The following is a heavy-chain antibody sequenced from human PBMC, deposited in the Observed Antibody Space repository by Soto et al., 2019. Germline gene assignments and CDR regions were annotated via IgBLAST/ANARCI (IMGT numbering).Heavy chain of an antibody. Sequence: NPSETLSLTCAVYGGSFSGYYWSWIRQPPGKGLEWIGEINHSGSTNYNPSLKSRVTISVDTSKNQFSLKLSSVTAADTAVYYCARLAVVRGVIGYYGMDVWGQGTTVTVSS. CDR2: INHSGST. D-gene: IGHD3-10*01. J-gene: IGHJ6*02. V-gene: IGHV4-34*01. CDR3: ARLAVVRGVIGYYGMDV. CDR1: GGSFSGYY.